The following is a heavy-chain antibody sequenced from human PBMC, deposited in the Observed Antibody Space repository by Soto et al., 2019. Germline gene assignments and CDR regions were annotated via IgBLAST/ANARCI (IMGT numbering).Heavy chain of an antibody. D-gene: IGHD3-22*01. CDR3: AKAKGSVTMIVVAPFDY. CDR2: ISWNSGSI. CDR1: GFTFDDYA. J-gene: IGHJ4*02. Sequence: PGGSLRLSCAASGFTFDDYAMHWVRQAPGTGLEWVSGISWNSGSIGYADSVKGRFTISRDNAKNSLYLQMNSLRAEDTALYYCAKAKGSVTMIVVAPFDYWGQGTLVTVSS. V-gene: IGHV3-9*01.